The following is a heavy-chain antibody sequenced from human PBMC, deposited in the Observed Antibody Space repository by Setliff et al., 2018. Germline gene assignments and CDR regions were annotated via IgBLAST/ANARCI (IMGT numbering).Heavy chain of an antibody. CDR1: GFRFTNFG. D-gene: IGHD6-19*01. J-gene: IGHJ4*02. CDR2: ISPYSGNT. V-gene: IGHV1-18*01. CDR3: VRSSAPQVVLAADFDF. Sequence: GASVKVSCKTSGFRFTNFGFSWVRQAPGQGLEWLGSISPYSGNTSHPQWLQGRVTMTTDTSATTVYMELKSLRSDDTAVYYCVRSSAPQVVLAADFDFWGQGTPVTVSS.